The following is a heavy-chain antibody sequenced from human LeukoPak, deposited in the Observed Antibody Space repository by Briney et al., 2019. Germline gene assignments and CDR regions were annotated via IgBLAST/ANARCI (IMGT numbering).Heavy chain of an antibody. V-gene: IGHV3-21*01. CDR2: ISSTSSYI. Sequence: GGSLRLSCAASGFTFSSYSMNWVRQAPGKGLEWVSCISSTSSYIYYADSVKGRFPISRDNTKNSLYLRMNSLRAEDTAVYYCARDRRGYSYGLDYWGQGTLITVSS. J-gene: IGHJ4*02. D-gene: IGHD5-18*01. CDR1: GFTFSSYS. CDR3: ARDRRGYSYGLDY.